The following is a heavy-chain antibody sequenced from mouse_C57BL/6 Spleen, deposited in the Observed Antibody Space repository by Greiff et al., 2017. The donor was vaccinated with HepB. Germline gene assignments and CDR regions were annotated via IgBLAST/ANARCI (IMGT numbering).Heavy chain of an antibody. CDR2: IDPETGGT. J-gene: IGHJ2*01. Sequence: VQLQQSGAELVRPGASVTLSCKASGYTFTDYEMHWVKQTPVHGLEWIGAIDPETGGTAYNQKFKGKAILTADKSSSTAYMELRSLTSEDSAVYYCTRVGYGYDRFDYWGQGTTLTVSS. CDR3: TRVGYGYDRFDY. D-gene: IGHD2-2*01. V-gene: IGHV1-15*01. CDR1: GYTFTDYE.